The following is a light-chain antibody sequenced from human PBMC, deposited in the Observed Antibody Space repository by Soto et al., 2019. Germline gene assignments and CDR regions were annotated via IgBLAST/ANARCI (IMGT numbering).Light chain of an antibody. V-gene: IGKV3-20*01. CDR3: KQYGKSPLT. Sequence: EIVLTKSPGTLSLSPGERATLSCRASQSVGNNYLVWYQQKPGQAPRFLMYDASTRATGIQDRFSGSGSGTDFTLTISRLEPEAFAVYYCKQYGKSPLTFGGRTKVEIK. CDR1: QSVGNNY. CDR2: DAS. J-gene: IGKJ4*01.